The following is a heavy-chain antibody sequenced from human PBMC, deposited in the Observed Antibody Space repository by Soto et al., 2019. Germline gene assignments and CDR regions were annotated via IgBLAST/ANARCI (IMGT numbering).Heavy chain of an antibody. V-gene: IGHV1-69*02. Sequence: QVQLVQSGAEVKKPGSSVRVSCKASGAIFSNYTISWVRQAPGQGLEWMGRIIPILDVANYPLRFQGRVTITANKTTSTVYMELSSLRSEDTSIYYCARVITDSGSYEGDYYMDCWGKGTTVTVSS. D-gene: IGHD3-10*01. CDR2: IIPILDVA. CDR3: ARVITDSGSYEGDYYMDC. J-gene: IGHJ6*03. CDR1: GAIFSNYT.